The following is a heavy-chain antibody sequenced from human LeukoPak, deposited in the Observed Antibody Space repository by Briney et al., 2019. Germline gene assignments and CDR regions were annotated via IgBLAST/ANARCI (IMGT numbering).Heavy chain of an antibody. V-gene: IGHV3-7*04. CDR1: GFTFSSYW. CDR3: AWENFQY. Sequence: PGGSLRLSCAASGFTFSSYWMNWVRQAPGKGLEWVANIKPDGSDQYYVDSVKGRFTISRDNAKNSLYLQMNSLRAEDTAVYYCAWENFQYWAQGTLVTVSS. J-gene: IGHJ4*02. CDR2: IKPDGSDQ.